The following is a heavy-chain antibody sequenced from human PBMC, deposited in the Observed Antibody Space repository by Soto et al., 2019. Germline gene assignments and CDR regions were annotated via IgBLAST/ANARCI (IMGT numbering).Heavy chain of an antibody. Sequence: ASVKVSCKASGYTFTSYGISWVRQAPGQGLEWMGWISAYNGNTNYAQKLQSRVTMTTDTSTSTAYMELRSLRSDDTAVYYCARITCSSTSCYLGKIDPWGQGTLVTVSS. CDR1: GYTFTSYG. CDR2: ISAYNGNT. V-gene: IGHV1-18*01. D-gene: IGHD2-2*01. J-gene: IGHJ5*02. CDR3: ARITCSSTSCYLGKIDP.